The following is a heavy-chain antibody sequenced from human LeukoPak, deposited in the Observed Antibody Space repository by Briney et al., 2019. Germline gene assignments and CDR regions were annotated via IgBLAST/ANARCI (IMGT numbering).Heavy chain of an antibody. J-gene: IGHJ4*02. D-gene: IGHD2-21*02. V-gene: IGHV1-2*02. CDR2: TNLKNGGT. CDR1: GYTLTGSY. CDR3: AREYCGGDCRKALDY. Sequence: ASVRVSCKASGYTLTGSYMHWVRQAPGQGLEWMGWTNLKNGGTNCAQRFQGRVTMTRNTSISTAYMELTGLRSDDTAVYYCAREYCGGDCRKALDYWGQGTLVTVSS.